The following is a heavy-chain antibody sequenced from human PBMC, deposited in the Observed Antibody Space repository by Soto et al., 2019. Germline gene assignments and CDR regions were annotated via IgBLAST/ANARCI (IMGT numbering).Heavy chain of an antibody. CDR2: IYYSGST. CDR3: ANIVVVPAAIWSYYYYYMDV. D-gene: IGHD2-2*02. Sequence: TSETLSLTCTVSGGSISSSSYYWGWIRQPPGKGLEWIGSIYYSGSTYYNPSLKSRVTISVDTSKNQFSLKLSSVTAADTAVYYCANIVVVPAAIWSYYYYYMDVWGKGTTVTVSS. V-gene: IGHV4-39*01. CDR1: GGSISSSSYY. J-gene: IGHJ6*03.